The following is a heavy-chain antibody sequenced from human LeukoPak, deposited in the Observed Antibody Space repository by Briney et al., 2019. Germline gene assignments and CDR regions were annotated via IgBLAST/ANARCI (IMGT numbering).Heavy chain of an antibody. Sequence: ASVKVSCKASGYTFTSYGISWVRQAPGQGLEWMGWISAYNGNTNYAQKLQGRVTMTTDTSTSTAYMELRSLRSDDTAVYYCARDGGPGSGWYLQPELHFDYWGQGTLVTVSS. CDR3: ARDGGPGSGWYLQPELHFDY. V-gene: IGHV1-18*01. CDR1: GYTFTSYG. J-gene: IGHJ4*02. D-gene: IGHD6-19*01. CDR2: ISAYNGNT.